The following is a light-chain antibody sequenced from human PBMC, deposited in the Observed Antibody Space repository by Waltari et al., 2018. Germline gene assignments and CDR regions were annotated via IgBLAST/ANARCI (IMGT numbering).Light chain of an antibody. CDR1: QSVGTY. V-gene: IGKV3-11*01. CDR3: QYRSNWNT. J-gene: IGKJ2*01. Sequence: ETVLTQSPVTLSLSPGEGATLSCKASQSVGTYLAWYQQKPGQAPRLLIYNASNRAAGIPARFSGSESGTDFTLTIGTLEPEDFAVYYCQYRSNWNTFGQGTKLEIK. CDR2: NAS.